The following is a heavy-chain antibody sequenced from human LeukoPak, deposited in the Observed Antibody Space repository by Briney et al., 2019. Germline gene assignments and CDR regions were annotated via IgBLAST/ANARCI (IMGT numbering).Heavy chain of an antibody. D-gene: IGHD3-22*01. Sequence: ASVKVSCKASGYTFTGYYMHWVRQAPGQGLEWMGWISPNSGGTNYAQKFQGWVTMTRDTSISTAYMELSRLRSDDTAVYYCARGTIIATRFRLNDAFDIWGQGTMVTVSS. CDR3: ARGTIIATRFRLNDAFDI. V-gene: IGHV1-2*04. CDR1: GYTFTGYY. CDR2: ISPNSGGT. J-gene: IGHJ3*02.